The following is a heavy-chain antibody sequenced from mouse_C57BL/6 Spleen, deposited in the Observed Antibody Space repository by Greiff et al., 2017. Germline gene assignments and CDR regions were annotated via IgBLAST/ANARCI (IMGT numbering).Heavy chain of an antibody. V-gene: IGHV2-2*01. CDR3: ARVNYGCGYYAMDY. CDR2: IWSGGST. J-gene: IGHJ4*01. CDR1: GFSLTSYG. D-gene: IGHD2-2*01. Sequence: VKLVEPGPGLVQPSQSLSITCTVSGFSLTSYGVHWVRQSPGKGLEWIGVIWSGGSTDYNAAFISRLSISKDNSKSQVFFKMNSLQADDTAIYYCARVNYGCGYYAMDYWGQGTSVTVSS.